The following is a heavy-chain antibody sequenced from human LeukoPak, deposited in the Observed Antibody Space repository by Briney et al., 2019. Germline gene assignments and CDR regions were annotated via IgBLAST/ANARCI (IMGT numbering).Heavy chain of an antibody. J-gene: IGHJ4*02. CDR3: ARANDFWSGYIDY. D-gene: IGHD3-3*01. CDR1: GRTFSSYA. V-gene: IGHV1-69*13. CDR2: IIPIFGTA. Sequence: SVTVSFTASGRTFSSYAISWVRQPPGQGREWVGGIIPIFGTANYAQKFQGRVTITADESTSRAYMELSSLRSEDTAVYYCARANDFWSGYIDYWGQGTLVTVSS.